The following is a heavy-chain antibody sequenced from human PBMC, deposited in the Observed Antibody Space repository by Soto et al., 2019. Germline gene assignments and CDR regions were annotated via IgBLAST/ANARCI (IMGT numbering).Heavy chain of an antibody. CDR1: GYTFNRHG. D-gene: IGHD1-26*01. CDR3: ARVRIVGAREIDF. Sequence: QVHLVQSGGEVKKPGPSVKVSCKASGYTFNRHGITWVRQAPGQGLEWMGWISGYNGDINYEQKFQGRVTLSSDTLTSTVYLELKSLRFDDTAVYYCARVRIVGAREIDFWGQGTVVTVSS. J-gene: IGHJ4*02. CDR2: ISGYNGDI. V-gene: IGHV1-18*04.